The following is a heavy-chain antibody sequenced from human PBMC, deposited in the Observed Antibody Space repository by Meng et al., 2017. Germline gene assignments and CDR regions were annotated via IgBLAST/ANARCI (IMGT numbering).Heavy chain of an antibody. CDR3: ARSRGGLFDAFDI. J-gene: IGHJ3*02. Sequence: GESLKISCAASGFTFSSYDMHWVRQATGKGLEWVSAIGTAGDTYYPGSVKGRFTISRENAKNSWYLQMNSLRAGDTAVYYCARSRGGLFDAFDIWGQGTMVTVSS. CDR2: IGTAGDT. D-gene: IGHD3-10*01. CDR1: GFTFSSYD. V-gene: IGHV3-13*01.